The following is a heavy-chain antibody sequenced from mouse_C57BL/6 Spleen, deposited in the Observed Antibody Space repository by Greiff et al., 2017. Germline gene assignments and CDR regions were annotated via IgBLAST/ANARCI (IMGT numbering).Heavy chain of an antibody. Sequence: VQLQQSGTELVKPGASVKLSCKASGYTFTSYWMHWVKQRPGQGLEWIGNINPSNGGTNYNEKFKSKATLTVDKSSSTAYMQLSSLTSEDSAVYYCARSGVYYGSSYGPHWYFDVWGTGTTVTVSS. CDR3: ARSGVYYGSSYGPHWYFDV. CDR1: GYTFTSYW. CDR2: INPSNGGT. D-gene: IGHD1-1*01. J-gene: IGHJ1*03. V-gene: IGHV1-53*01.